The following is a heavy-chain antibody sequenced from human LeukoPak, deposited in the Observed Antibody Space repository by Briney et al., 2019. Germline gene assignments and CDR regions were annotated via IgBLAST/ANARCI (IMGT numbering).Heavy chain of an antibody. D-gene: IGHD5-12*01. J-gene: IGHJ3*02. CDR3: ARGLWLSLGAFDI. CDR1: GGSFSGYY. Sequence: SETLSLTCAVYGGSFSGYYWSWIRQPPGKGLEWIGEINHSGSTDYNPSLKSRVTISVDTSKNQFSLKLSSVTAADTAVYYCARGLWLSLGAFDIWGQGTMVTVSS. CDR2: INHSGST. V-gene: IGHV4-34*01.